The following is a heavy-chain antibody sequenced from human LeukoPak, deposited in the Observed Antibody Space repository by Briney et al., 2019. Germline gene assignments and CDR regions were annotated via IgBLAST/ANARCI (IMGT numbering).Heavy chain of an antibody. CDR3: APFQVLGSGTHRGMDV. J-gene: IGHJ6*02. Sequence: SETLSLTCTVSGGSISSSSYYWGWIRQPPGKGLEWIGSIYYSGSTYYNPSLKSRVTISVDTSKNQFSLKLGSVTAADTAVARVAPFQVLGSGTHRGMDVWGQGTTVTVSS. D-gene: IGHD3-10*01. V-gene: IGHV4-39*03. CDR2: IYYSGST. CDR1: GGSISSSSYY.